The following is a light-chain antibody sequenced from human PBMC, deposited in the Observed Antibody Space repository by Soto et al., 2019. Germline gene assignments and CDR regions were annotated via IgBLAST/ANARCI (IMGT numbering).Light chain of an antibody. V-gene: IGKV1-39*01. CDR1: QTINNY. CDR3: QESITAPLT. Sequence: DIQMTQSPSSLSASVGDRVTITCRASQTINNYLNWYQQKPGKAPKLLIYAASSLQSGVPSRFSGSGSGTDFTLTIGSLQAEDSATYFCQESITAPLTFGGGTKVEVK. CDR2: AAS. J-gene: IGKJ4*01.